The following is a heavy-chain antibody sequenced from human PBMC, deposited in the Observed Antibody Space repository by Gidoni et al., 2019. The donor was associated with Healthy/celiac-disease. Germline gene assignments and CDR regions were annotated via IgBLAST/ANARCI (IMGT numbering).Heavy chain of an antibody. CDR2: IYSGGST. Sequence: EVQLVETGGGLIQPGGSLRLSCAASGFTVSSNYMSWVRQAPGKGLEWVSVIYSGGSTYYADSVKGRFTISRDNSKNTLYLQMNSLRAEDTAVYYCARPGGSYYYGMDVWGQGTTVTVSS. J-gene: IGHJ6*02. V-gene: IGHV3-53*02. CDR1: GFTVSSNY. D-gene: IGHD3-16*01. CDR3: ARPGGSYYYGMDV.